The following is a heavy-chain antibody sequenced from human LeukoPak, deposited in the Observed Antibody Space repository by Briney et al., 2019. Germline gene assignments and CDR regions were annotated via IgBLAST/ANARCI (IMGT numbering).Heavy chain of an antibody. CDR3: ARDSPYSSSWYVDY. V-gene: IGHV1-2*02. CDR1: GYTFTGYY. CDR2: INPNSGGT. Sequence: ASVKVPCKASGYTFTGYYMHWVRQAPGQGLEWMGWINPNSGGTNYAQKFQGRVTMTRDTSISTAYMELSRLRSDDTAVYYCARDSPYSSSWYVDYWGQGTLVTVSS. J-gene: IGHJ4*02. D-gene: IGHD6-13*01.